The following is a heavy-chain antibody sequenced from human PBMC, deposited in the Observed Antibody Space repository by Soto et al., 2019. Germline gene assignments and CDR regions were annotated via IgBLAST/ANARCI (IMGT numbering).Heavy chain of an antibody. Sequence: EVQLLESGGGLVQPGGSLRLSCAASGFTFSSYGMTWVRQAPGKGLEWVSFSSATGAGTYYAVSVKGRFTISRDNSKNPLYLQMTSLRADDTAVYYCAKDRRAGGNYGFYSDFWGQGALVIVSS. CDR2: SSATGAGT. D-gene: IGHD1-7*01. J-gene: IGHJ4*02. V-gene: IGHV3-23*01. CDR3: AKDRRAGGNYGFYSDF. CDR1: GFTFSSYG.